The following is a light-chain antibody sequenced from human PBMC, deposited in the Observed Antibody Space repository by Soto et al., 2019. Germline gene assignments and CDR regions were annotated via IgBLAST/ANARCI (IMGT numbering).Light chain of an antibody. J-gene: IGLJ1*01. V-gene: IGLV2-14*01. CDR3: SSYTSSRTLV. CDR2: DVS. CDR1: SSDVGGYNY. Sequence: QSALTQPASVSGSPGQSITISCTGTSSDVGGYNYVSRYQQHPGKAPKLLIYDVSNRPSGVSNRFSGSKSGNTASLTISGLHAEHEADYYCSSYTSSRTLVFGTGTKVTVL.